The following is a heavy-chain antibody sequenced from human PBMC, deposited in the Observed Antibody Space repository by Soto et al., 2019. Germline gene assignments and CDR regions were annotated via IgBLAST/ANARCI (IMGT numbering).Heavy chain of an antibody. D-gene: IGHD7-27*01. Sequence: QVQLVQSGAEVKKPGSSVKVSCKASGGTFSSYTISWVRQAPGQGLEWMGRIIPILGIANYAQKFQGRVTITADKSTSTAYMELSSLRSEDTAVYYCARAPCGANSFFDYWAQRTLVTVSS. CDR2: IIPILGIA. V-gene: IGHV1-69*02. J-gene: IGHJ4*02. CDR1: GGTFSSYT. CDR3: ARAPCGANSFFDY.